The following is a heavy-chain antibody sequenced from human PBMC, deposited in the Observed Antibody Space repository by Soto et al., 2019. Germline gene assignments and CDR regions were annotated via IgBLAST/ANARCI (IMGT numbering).Heavy chain of an antibody. CDR1: GLTFNRYW. V-gene: IGHV3-74*01. Sequence: PGGSLRLSCAASGLTFNRYWMHWVRHAPGKXLVWVSHINTDGSNTNYADSVKGRFTISRDNAKSTLFLQMNSLRDEDTAVYYCAREFCSGGNCYTYYFDPWGQGIPVTVSS. D-gene: IGHD2-15*01. J-gene: IGHJ5*02. CDR2: INTDGSNT. CDR3: AREFCSGGNCYTYYFDP.